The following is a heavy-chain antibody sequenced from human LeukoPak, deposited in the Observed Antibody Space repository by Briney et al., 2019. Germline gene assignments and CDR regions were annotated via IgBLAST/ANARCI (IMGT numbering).Heavy chain of an antibody. CDR1: GFTLSSQW. Sequence: PGGSLRLSCAVSGFTLSSQWMHWVRQAPGKGLVWVSLIKTDGSSTNYADSVKGRFTISRDDAMNTLYLQMSSLRAEDTAMYYCHPLAYISDWGQGTLVTVSS. J-gene: IGHJ4*02. D-gene: IGHD6-19*01. CDR3: HPLAYISD. CDR2: IKTDGSST. V-gene: IGHV3-74*01.